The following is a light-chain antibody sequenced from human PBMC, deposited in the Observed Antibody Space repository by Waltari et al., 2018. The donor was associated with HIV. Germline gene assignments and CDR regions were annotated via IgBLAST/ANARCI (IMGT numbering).Light chain of an antibody. CDR2: EVS. CDR1: SSDVGGYNY. V-gene: IGLV2-14*01. CDR3: SSYTSSSVV. Sequence: QSALTQPASVSGSPGQSITISCTGTSSDVGGYNYVPWYQQHPGKAPKLMIYEVSNRPSGVSNRFSGSKSGNPASLTISGLQAEDEADYYCSSYTSSSVVLGGGTKLTVL. J-gene: IGLJ2*01.